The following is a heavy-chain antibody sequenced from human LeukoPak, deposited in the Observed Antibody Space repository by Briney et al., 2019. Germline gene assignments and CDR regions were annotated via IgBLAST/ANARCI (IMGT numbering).Heavy chain of an antibody. V-gene: IGHV4-30-4*01. D-gene: IGHD3-22*01. CDR3: ARDSSGYYSYGGIDY. CDR1: GGSISSGDYY. J-gene: IGHJ4*02. Sequence: SETLSLTCTVSGGSISSGDYYWGWIRQPPGKGLEWIGYIYYSGSTYYNPSLKSRVTISVDTSKNQFSLKLSSVTAADTAVYYCARDSSGYYSYGGIDYWGQGTLVTVSS. CDR2: IYYSGST.